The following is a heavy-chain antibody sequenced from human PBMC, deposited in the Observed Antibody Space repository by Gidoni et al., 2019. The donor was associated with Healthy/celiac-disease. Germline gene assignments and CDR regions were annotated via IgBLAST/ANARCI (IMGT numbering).Heavy chain of an antibody. J-gene: IGHJ4*02. V-gene: IGHV1-46*03. CDR2: INPSGGST. CDR1: GYTFTSYY. Sequence: QVQLVQSGAEGKKPGASVKVACKASGYTFTSYYMHWVRQAPGQGLEWMGIINPSGGSTSYAQKFQGRVTMTRDTSTSTVYMELSSLRSEDTAVYYCARAPYYYDSSGYFDYWGQGTLVTVSS. CDR3: ARAPYYYDSSGYFDY. D-gene: IGHD3-22*01.